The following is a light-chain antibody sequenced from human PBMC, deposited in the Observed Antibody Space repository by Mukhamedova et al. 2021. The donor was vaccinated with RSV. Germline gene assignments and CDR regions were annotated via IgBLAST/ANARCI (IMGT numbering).Light chain of an antibody. CDR3: QAWDTSTVV. CDR2: QDV. J-gene: IGLJ2*01. CDR1: KLGDKY. V-gene: IGLV3-1*01. Sequence: GDKLGDKYAFWYQQKPGQSPVLLIFQDVKRPSGIPERFSGSNSGNKATLTISGTQAMDEADYYCQAWDTSTVVFGGGTKLTVL.